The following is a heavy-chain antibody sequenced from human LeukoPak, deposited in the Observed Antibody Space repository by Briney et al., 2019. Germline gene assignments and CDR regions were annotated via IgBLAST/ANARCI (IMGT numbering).Heavy chain of an antibody. D-gene: IGHD4-17*01. J-gene: IGHJ4*02. Sequence: SETLSLTRAVYGGSFSGYYWSWIRQPPGKGLEWIGEINHSGSTNYNPSLKSRVTISVDTSKNQFSLKLSSVTAADTAVYYCARAPPQGYGDYADDYWGQGTLVTVSS. V-gene: IGHV4-34*01. CDR2: INHSGST. CDR3: ARAPPQGYGDYADDY. CDR1: GGSFSGYY.